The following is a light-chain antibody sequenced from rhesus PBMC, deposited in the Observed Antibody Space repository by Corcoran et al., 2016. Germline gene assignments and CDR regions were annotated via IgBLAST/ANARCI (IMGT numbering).Light chain of an antibody. CDR3: LQDIQFPLT. Sequence: DIVMTQTPLSLPVTPGEPASISCRSSQSLLHSNGYTYLFWYLQKPGQSPQLLIYLGSNRAFGVPARFSGSGLGTDFTLKISRVEAEDVGVYYCLQDIQFPLTFGGGTKVEIK. CDR1: QSLLHSNGYTY. CDR2: LGS. J-gene: IGKJ4*01. V-gene: IGKV2-78*01.